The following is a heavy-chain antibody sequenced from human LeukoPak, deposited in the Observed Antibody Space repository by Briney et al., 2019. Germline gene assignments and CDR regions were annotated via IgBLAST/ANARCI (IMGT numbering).Heavy chain of an antibody. CDR3: VKDEDLYSPTWYLFED. CDR1: GFTFSSYA. Sequence: PGGSLRLSCVASGFTFSSYAMTWVRQAPGKGLEWVSGITSSGASAYYAASVKGRFTVSRDNSENTLYLQTNNLSAEDSGTYYCVKDEDLYSPTWYLFEDWGQGTLVTVSS. D-gene: IGHD5-12*01. V-gene: IGHV3-23*01. CDR2: ITSSGASA. J-gene: IGHJ4*02.